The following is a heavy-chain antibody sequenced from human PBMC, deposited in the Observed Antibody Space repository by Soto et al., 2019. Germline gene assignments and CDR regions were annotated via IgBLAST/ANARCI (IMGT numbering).Heavy chain of an antibody. Sequence: GESLKISCKGSGYSFTSYWIGWVRQMPGKGLEWMGIIYPGDSDTRYSPSFQGQVTISADKSISTAYLQWSSLKASDTAMYYCARSDYYDSSGYYLFDYWAQGTLVTVSS. V-gene: IGHV5-51*01. CDR1: GYSFTSYW. J-gene: IGHJ4*02. CDR3: ARSDYYDSSGYYLFDY. D-gene: IGHD3-22*01. CDR2: IYPGDSDT.